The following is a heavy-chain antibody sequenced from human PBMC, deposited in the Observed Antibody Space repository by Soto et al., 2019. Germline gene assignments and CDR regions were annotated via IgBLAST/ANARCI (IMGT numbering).Heavy chain of an antibody. D-gene: IGHD3-3*02. CDR3: AFLDTSLDFDF. V-gene: IGHV5-10-1*01. CDR1: GYSFTSYW. CDR2: IDPSNSYT. J-gene: IGHJ4*02. Sequence: GESLKISCKGSGYSFTSYWISWVRQMPGKGLEWMGRIDPSNSYTHYSPSFHGHVTISADNSISTAYLQWSNLRASDTAIYYCAFLDTSLDFDFWGQGTLVTVSS.